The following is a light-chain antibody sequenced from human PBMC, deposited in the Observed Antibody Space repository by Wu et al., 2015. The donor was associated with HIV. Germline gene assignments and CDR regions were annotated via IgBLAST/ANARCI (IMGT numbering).Light chain of an antibody. V-gene: IGKV3-20*01. CDR3: QQYDSSPPLT. CDR2: GAS. J-gene: IGKJ4*01. CDR1: QSISSNY. Sequence: EIVLTQSPGTLSLSPVERATLSCRASQSISSNYLAWYQQKPGQAPRLLIYGASNRATGIPDRFSGSGSGTDFTLTISRLEPEDFAVYYCQQYDSSPPLTFGGGTKVEIK.